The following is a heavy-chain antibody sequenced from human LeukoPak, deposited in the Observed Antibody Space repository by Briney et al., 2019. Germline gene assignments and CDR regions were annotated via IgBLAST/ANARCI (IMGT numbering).Heavy chain of an antibody. D-gene: IGHD1-26*01. V-gene: IGHV3-53*01. CDR2: IYSDGNT. Sequence: GGSLRLSCAASGFTVSNNRLSWVRQAPGMGLEWVSTIYSDGNTYYPDSVKGRFTISRDGSKNTLYLQLNSLRTEGTAIYYCVREREGSNSEHWGQGTLVTVSS. CDR1: GFTVSNNR. CDR3: VREREGSNSEH. J-gene: IGHJ1*01.